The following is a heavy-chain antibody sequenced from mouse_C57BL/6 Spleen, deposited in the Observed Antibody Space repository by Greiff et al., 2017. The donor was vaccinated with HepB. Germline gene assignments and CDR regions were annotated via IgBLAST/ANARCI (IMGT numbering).Heavy chain of an antibody. D-gene: IGHD5-1-1*01. CDR2: IYPGGGYT. Sequence: QVQLQQSGAELVRPGTSVKMSCKASGYTFINYWIGWAKQRPGHGLEWIGDIYPGGGYTNYNEKFKGKATLTADKSSSTAYMQFSSLTSEDSAIYYCAREGYTSGYFDVWGTGTTVTVSS. J-gene: IGHJ1*03. V-gene: IGHV1-63*01. CDR3: AREGYTSGYFDV. CDR1: GYTFINYW.